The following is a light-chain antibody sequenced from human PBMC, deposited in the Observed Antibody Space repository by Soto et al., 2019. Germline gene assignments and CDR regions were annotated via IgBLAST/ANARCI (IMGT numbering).Light chain of an antibody. CDR3: LQYHNLGA. CDR1: QNISYN. Sequence: EIMMKQSTATLTVTPGESATLTCRSSQNISYNVAWYQHTPGQGPRLLIYRASTRATGVPARFIGSGSGTELTLSFSSLQSEEFTVYSCLQYHNLGAFGQGTKVDIK. CDR2: RAS. V-gene: IGKV3-15*01. J-gene: IGKJ1*01.